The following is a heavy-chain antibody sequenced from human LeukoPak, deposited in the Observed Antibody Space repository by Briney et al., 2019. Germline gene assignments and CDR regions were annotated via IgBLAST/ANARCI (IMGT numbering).Heavy chain of an antibody. CDR3: ARPREVGASTPDAFDI. J-gene: IGHJ3*02. V-gene: IGHV3-21*01. CDR1: GFTFSSYS. Sequence: GGSLRLSCAASGFTFSSYSMNWVRQAPGKGLERVSSISSSSSYIYYADSVKGRFTISRDNAKNSLYLQMNSLRAEDTAVYYCARPREVGASTPDAFDIWGQGTMVTVSS. CDR2: ISSSSSYI. D-gene: IGHD1-26*01.